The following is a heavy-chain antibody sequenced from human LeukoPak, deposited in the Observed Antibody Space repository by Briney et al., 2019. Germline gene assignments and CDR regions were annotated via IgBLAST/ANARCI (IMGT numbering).Heavy chain of an antibody. J-gene: IGHJ2*01. Sequence: SETLSLTCTVSGGSISSSYWSWIRQPPGKGLEWIGYIYYTGSTTYDPSLKSRVTISVDTSKNQFSLKLRSVTAADTAVYYCARDYGDIPPDWYYDLWGRGTLVTVSS. V-gene: IGHV4-59*01. D-gene: IGHD4-17*01. CDR2: IYYTGST. CDR3: ARDYGDIPPDWYYDL. CDR1: GGSISSSY.